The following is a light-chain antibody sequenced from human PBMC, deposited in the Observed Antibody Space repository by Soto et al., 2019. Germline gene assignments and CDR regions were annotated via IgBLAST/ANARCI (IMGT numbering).Light chain of an antibody. Sequence: EFVLTQSPGTLSLSPGERATLSCRASQSFRSNYLAWYQQKPGQSPRLLIYGASNRATDIPDRFSGSGSGTDFTLTISRLEPEDFAVFYCQHYDSSAYTFGQGTTLEIK. CDR2: GAS. CDR3: QHYDSSAYT. CDR1: QSFRSNY. J-gene: IGKJ2*01. V-gene: IGKV3-20*01.